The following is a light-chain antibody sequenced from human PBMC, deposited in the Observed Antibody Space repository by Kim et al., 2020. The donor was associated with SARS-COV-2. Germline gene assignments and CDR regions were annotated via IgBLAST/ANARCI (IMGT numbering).Light chain of an antibody. CDR2: RDT. Sequence: SVALGQTARISCGGNNIGSENVHWYQQKPGQAPVLVIYRDTNRPSGIPERFSGSNSGNTATLTITRAQAGDEADYYCQVWDSSTGVFGGGTQLTVL. CDR3: QVWDSSTGV. CDR1: NIGSEN. J-gene: IGLJ3*02. V-gene: IGLV3-9*01.